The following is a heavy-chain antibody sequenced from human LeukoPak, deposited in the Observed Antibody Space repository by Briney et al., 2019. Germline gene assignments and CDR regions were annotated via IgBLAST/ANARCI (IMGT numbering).Heavy chain of an antibody. D-gene: IGHD4-17*01. V-gene: IGHV1-69*01. Sequence: GASVKVSCKASGGTFSNYAISWVRQAPGQGLEWMGAIIPIFGTANYAQKFQGRVTITADESTSTAYMELSSLRSEDTAVYYCARGYDYGDYVGDFDYWGQGTLVTVSS. J-gene: IGHJ4*02. CDR3: ARGYDYGDYVGDFDY. CDR2: IIPIFGTA. CDR1: GGTFSNYA.